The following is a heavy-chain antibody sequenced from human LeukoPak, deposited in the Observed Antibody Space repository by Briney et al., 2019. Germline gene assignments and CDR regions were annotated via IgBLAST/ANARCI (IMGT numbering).Heavy chain of an antibody. J-gene: IGHJ4*02. CDR2: IYENGGTT. CDR1: GFTFRSHA. CDR3: ARAPRTAANFDY. D-gene: IGHD6-13*01. Sequence: GGSLRLSCVGSGFTFRSHAMGWVRQAPEKGLEFVSGIYENGGTTYYADSVKGRFSISRDNSKNTLYLQMNSLRAEDTAVYYCARAPRTAANFDYWGQGSLVTVSS. V-gene: IGHV3-23*01.